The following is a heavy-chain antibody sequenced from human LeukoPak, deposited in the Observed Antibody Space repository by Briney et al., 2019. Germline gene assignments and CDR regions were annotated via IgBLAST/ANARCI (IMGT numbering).Heavy chain of an antibody. V-gene: IGHV3-30*02. J-gene: IGHJ4*02. CDR2: IRYDGSNK. CDR1: GFTFSSYG. CDR3: ARGHTVTSYFDY. Sequence: GGSLRLSCAASGFTFSSYGMHWVRQAPGKGLEWVAFIRYDGSNKYYAGSVKGRFTISRDNSKNTLYLQMNSLRVEDTAVYYCARGHTVTSYFDYWGQGTLVTVSS. D-gene: IGHD4-17*01.